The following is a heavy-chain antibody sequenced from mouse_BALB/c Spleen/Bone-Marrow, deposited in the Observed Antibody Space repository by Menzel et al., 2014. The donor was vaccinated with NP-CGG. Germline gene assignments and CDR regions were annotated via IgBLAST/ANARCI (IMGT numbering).Heavy chain of an antibody. CDR2: ISNGGSHP. D-gene: IGHD3-1*01. J-gene: IGHJ3*01. V-gene: IGHV5-12-2*01. CDR1: GVTFSSYT. CDR3: ATRAGAY. Sequence: EEKLEESGGGLEQPGGPLKHSDAASGVTFSSYTMSWVRQTPDQRLEWVAPISNGGSHPYYPDTVKGRFPISRDTAKNTLYLQMSNLKSEETAMYSCATRAGAYWGRGTRVTASA.